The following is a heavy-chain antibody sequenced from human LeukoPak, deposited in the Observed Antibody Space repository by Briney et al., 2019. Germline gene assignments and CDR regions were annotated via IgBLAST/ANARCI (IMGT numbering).Heavy chain of an antibody. Sequence: GGSLRLSCAASGFTFSSYAMSWVRQAPGKGLEWVSAISGSGGSTCYADSVKGRFTISRDNSKNTLYLQMNSLRAEDTAVYYCAKPYGDYEGFWFDPWGQGTLVTVSS. J-gene: IGHJ5*02. D-gene: IGHD4-17*01. V-gene: IGHV3-23*01. CDR3: AKPYGDYEGFWFDP. CDR1: GFTFSSYA. CDR2: ISGSGGST.